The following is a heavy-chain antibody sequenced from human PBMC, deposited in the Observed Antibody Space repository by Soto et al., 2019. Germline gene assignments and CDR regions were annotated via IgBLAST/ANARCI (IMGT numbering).Heavy chain of an antibody. D-gene: IGHD5-12*01. J-gene: IGHJ4*02. Sequence: EVQLLESGRGLVQPGGSLRLSCAASGFTFSSYAMSWVRQAPGKGLEWVSAISGSGGSTYYADYVKGRFTISRDNSKNTLYLQMNSLRAEDTAVYYCAKPLYSGYGSNYFDYWGQGTLVTVSS. V-gene: IGHV3-23*01. CDR2: ISGSGGST. CDR1: GFTFSSYA. CDR3: AKPLYSGYGSNYFDY.